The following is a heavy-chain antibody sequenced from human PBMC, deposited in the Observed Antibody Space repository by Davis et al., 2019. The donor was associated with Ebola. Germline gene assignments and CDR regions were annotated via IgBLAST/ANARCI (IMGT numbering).Heavy chain of an antibody. J-gene: IGHJ4*02. CDR1: GFTFSSYG. Sequence: PGGSLRLSCAASGFTFSSYGMHWVRQAPGKGLEWVAFIRYDGSNKYYADSVKGRFTISRDNSKNTLYLQMNSLRAEDTAVYYCAREGNWGSGHFDYWGQGTLVTVSS. CDR2: IRYDGSNK. D-gene: IGHD7-27*01. CDR3: AREGNWGSGHFDY. V-gene: IGHV3-30*02.